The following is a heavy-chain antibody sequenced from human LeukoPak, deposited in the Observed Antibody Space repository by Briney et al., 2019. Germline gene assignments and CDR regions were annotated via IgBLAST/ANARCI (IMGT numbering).Heavy chain of an antibody. V-gene: IGHV3-9*01. Sequence: GRSLRLSCAASRFTFDDYAMHWVRQAPGNGLEWVSGISWNSGSIGYADSVKGRFTISRDNAKNSLYLQMNSLRAEDTALYYCAKASAYSTTFDYWGQGTLVTVSS. J-gene: IGHJ4*02. D-gene: IGHD6-13*01. CDR3: AKASAYSTTFDY. CDR2: ISWNSGSI. CDR1: RFTFDDYA.